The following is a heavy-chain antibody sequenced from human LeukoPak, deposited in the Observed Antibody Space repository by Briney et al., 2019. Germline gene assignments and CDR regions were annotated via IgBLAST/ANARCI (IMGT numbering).Heavy chain of an antibody. Sequence: ASVKVSCKASGYTFTSYAMHWVRQAPGQRLEWMGWINAGNGNTKYSQKFQGRVTITRDTSASTAYMELSSLRSEDTAVYYCARGGKYYYDSSGYYAYWGQGTLVTVSS. CDR2: INAGNGNT. J-gene: IGHJ4*02. CDR1: GYTFTSYA. V-gene: IGHV1-3*01. D-gene: IGHD3-22*01. CDR3: ARGGKYYYDSSGYYAY.